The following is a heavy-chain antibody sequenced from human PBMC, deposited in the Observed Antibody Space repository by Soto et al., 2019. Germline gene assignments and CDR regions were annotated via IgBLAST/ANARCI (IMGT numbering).Heavy chain of an antibody. CDR1: GFSFSSYG. J-gene: IGHJ4*02. Sequence: PGGSLRLSCAASGFSFSSYGMSWVRQAPGKGLEWVSAISGSGGSTYYADSVKGRFTISRDNSKNTLYLQMNTLRAEDTAVYYCAKARGLDGSGSYYNVVYWGQGTPVTVSS. CDR2: ISGSGGST. D-gene: IGHD3-10*01. V-gene: IGHV3-23*01. CDR3: AKARGLDGSGSYYNVVY.